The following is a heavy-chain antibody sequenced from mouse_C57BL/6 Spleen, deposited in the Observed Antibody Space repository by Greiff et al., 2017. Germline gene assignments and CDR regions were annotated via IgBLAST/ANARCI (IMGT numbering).Heavy chain of an antibody. CDR2: IHPNSGST. Sequence: VQLQQPGAELVKPGASVKLSCKASGYTFTSYWMHWVKQRPGQGLEWIGMIHPNSGSTNYNEKFKSKATLTVDTSSSTAYMQLSSLTSEDSAVYYCARDLAWFAYWGQGTLVTVSA. V-gene: IGHV1-64*01. CDR3: ARDLAWFAY. J-gene: IGHJ3*01. CDR1: GYTFTSYW.